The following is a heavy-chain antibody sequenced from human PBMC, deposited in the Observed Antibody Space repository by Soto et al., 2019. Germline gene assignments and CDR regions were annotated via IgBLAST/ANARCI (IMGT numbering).Heavy chain of an antibody. J-gene: IGHJ5*02. Sequence: SETLSLTCTVSGVSISGDGSYWSWIRQHPGKGLEWIGCLFYSGSTYYNPSLKSRVTISVDTSKNQFSLKLSSVTAADTAVYYCARGLAEDGLFGFGPWGQGTLVTVSS. V-gene: IGHV4-31*03. CDR2: LFYSGST. CDR3: ARGLAEDGLFGFGP. D-gene: IGHD6-13*01. CDR1: GVSISGDGSY.